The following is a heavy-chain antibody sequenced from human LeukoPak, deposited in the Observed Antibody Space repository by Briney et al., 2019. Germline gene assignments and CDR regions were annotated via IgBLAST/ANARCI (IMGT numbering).Heavy chain of an antibody. V-gene: IGHV4-31*03. CDR2: IYYSGTT. CDR3: ARAKDGGNFRGWYIDL. CDR1: GGSISTGGYY. Sequence: SETLSLTCTVSGGSISTGGYYWGWIRQHPGKGLEWIGYIYYSGTTYYNPSLESRVTISVDTSKNQFSLKVNSVTAADTAVYYCARAKDGGNFRGWYIDLWGRGTLVPVSS. J-gene: IGHJ2*01. D-gene: IGHD4-23*01.